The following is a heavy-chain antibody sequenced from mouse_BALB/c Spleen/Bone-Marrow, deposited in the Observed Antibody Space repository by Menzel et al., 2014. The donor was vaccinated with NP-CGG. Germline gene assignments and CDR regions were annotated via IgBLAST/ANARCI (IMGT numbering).Heavy chain of an antibody. J-gene: IGHJ4*01. CDR2: INPSNGRS. Sequence: VQLQQSGAELVKPGASVKLSCKASGYTFTSHWMHWVKQRPGQGLEWIGEINPSNGRSNYNEKFKSKATLTVDKSSSTAYMQLSSLTSEDSAIYYCARRGNYGAMDYWGRGTSVTVSS. V-gene: IGHV1S81*02. CDR3: ARRGNYGAMDY. CDR1: GYTFTSHW. D-gene: IGHD2-1*01.